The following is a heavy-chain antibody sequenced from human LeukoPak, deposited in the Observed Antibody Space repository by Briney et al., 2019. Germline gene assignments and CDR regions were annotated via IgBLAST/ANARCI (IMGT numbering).Heavy chain of an antibody. D-gene: IGHD4-11*01. Sequence: PSETLSLTCAVSGGSFSGFYWSWIRQPPGKGLEWIGEINHSGYTNYHPSLKSRVDRSVDTSKKQLSLKLSCGTAADTAVYYCARGKGTVSYWGQGTLVSVSS. J-gene: IGHJ4*02. CDR2: INHSGYT. CDR3: ARGKGTVSY. V-gene: IGHV4-34*01. CDR1: GGSFSGFY.